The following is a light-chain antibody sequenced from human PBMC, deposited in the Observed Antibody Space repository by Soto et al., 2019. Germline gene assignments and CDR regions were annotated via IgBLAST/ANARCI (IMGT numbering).Light chain of an antibody. Sequence: DIQMTQSPSSVSASVGDRVTITCRPSQDLSFWLAWYLQKPGKAPKLLIYGASTLQSGVPSRFSGSGSGTEFTLTIRSLQPEDFATYHCQQTKSFPRTFGRGTRVEIK. J-gene: IGKJ1*01. CDR2: GAS. V-gene: IGKV1-12*01. CDR3: QQTKSFPRT. CDR1: QDLSFW.